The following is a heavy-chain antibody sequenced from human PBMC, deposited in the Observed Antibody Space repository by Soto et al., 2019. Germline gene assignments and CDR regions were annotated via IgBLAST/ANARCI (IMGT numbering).Heavy chain of an antibody. V-gene: IGHV3-30-3*01. CDR2: ISYDGSNK. J-gene: IGHJ6*02. CDR1: GFTFSSYA. D-gene: IGHD1-1*01. CDR3: ARAGKYNWGVAYGMDV. Sequence: QVQLVESGGGVVQPGRSLRLSCAASGFTFSSYAMHWVRQAPGKGLEWVAVISYDGSNKYYADSVKGRFTISRDNSKNTLYLQMNSLRAEDTAVYYCARAGKYNWGVAYGMDVWGQGTTVTVSS.